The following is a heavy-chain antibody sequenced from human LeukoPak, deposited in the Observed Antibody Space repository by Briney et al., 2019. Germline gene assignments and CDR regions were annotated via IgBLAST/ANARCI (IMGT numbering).Heavy chain of an antibody. CDR2: ISRSSSYI. Sequence: GGSLRLSCAASGFTFSSYSMNWVRQAPGKGLEWVSSISRSSSYIYYADSVKGRFTISRDNAKNSLYLQMNSLRAEDTAVYYCARERLRFGELLGYFDSWGQGTLVTVSS. J-gene: IGHJ4*02. CDR3: ARERLRFGELLGYFDS. CDR1: GFTFSSYS. D-gene: IGHD3-10*01. V-gene: IGHV3-21*04.